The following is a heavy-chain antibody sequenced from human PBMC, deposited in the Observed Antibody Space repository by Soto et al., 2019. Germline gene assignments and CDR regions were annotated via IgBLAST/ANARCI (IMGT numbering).Heavy chain of an antibody. CDR3: ARGWGYDSSGYYPDLCFDY. V-gene: IGHV1-69*01. J-gene: IGHJ4*02. Sequence: QVQLVQSGAEVKKPGSSVKVSCKASGGTFSSYAISWVRQAPGQGLEWMGGITPIFGTANYAQKFQGRVTITADEFTSTAYMELSSLRSEDTAVYYCARGWGYDSSGYYPDLCFDYWGQGTLVTVSS. D-gene: IGHD3-22*01. CDR1: GGTFSSYA. CDR2: ITPIFGTA.